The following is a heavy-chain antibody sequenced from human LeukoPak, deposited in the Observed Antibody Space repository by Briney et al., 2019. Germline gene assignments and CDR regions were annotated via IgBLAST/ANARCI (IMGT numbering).Heavy chain of an antibody. J-gene: IGHJ3*02. Sequence: SGTLSLTCAVYGGSFSGYYWSWIRQPPGKGLEWIGEINHSGSTNYNPSLKSRVTISVDTSKNQFSLKLSSVTAADTAVYYCAREDSGGFGGYDAFDIWGQGTMVTVSS. CDR2: INHSGST. CDR3: AREDSGGFGGYDAFDI. V-gene: IGHV4-34*01. CDR1: GGSFSGYY. D-gene: IGHD6-19*01.